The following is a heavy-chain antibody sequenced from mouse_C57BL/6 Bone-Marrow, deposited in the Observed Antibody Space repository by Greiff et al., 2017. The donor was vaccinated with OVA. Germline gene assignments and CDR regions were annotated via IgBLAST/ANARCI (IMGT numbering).Heavy chain of an antibody. CDR2: ISSGGDYI. D-gene: IGHD4-1*01. CDR3: TRDRTGGFAY. V-gene: IGHV5-9-1*02. Sequence: DVHLVESGEGLVKPGGSLKLSCAASGFTFSSYAMSWVRQTPEKRLEWVAYISSGGDYIYYADTVKGRFTISRDNARNTLYLQMSSLKSEDTAMYYCTRDRTGGFAYWGQGTLVTVSA. CDR1: GFTFSSYA. J-gene: IGHJ3*01.